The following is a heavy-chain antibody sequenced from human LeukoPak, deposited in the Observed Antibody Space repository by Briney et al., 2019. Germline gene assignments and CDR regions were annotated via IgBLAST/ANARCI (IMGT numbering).Heavy chain of an antibody. CDR1: GGSISSSS. Sequence: SETLSLTCTVSGGSISSSSWTWIRQPAGKGLEWIGRVYPSGSTDYNSSLESRITVSLDTSKNQFSLKLSSVTAADTAVYYCARDRAGYCGGDCYSFWGQGTLVTVSS. CDR3: ARDRAGYCGGDCYSF. V-gene: IGHV4-4*07. J-gene: IGHJ4*02. CDR2: VYPSGST. D-gene: IGHD2-21*02.